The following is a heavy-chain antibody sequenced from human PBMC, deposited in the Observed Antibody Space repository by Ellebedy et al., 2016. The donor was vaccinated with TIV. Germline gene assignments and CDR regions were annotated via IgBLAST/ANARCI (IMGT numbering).Heavy chain of an antibody. J-gene: IGHJ4*02. D-gene: IGHD6-19*01. CDR3: ARSRVGRGWYYFDY. Sequence: GGSLRLSCAASGFTVSSNYMSWVRQAPGKGLEWVSVIYSGGSTYYADSVKGRFTISRDNSKNTLYLQMNSLRAEDTAVYYCARSRVGRGWYYFDYWGLGTLVAVSS. CDR2: IYSGGST. V-gene: IGHV3-53*01. CDR1: GFTVSSNY.